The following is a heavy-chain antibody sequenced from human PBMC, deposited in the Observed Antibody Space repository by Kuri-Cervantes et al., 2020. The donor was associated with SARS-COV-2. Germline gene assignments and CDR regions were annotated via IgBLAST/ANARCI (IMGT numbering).Heavy chain of an antibody. D-gene: IGHD3-3*01. Sequence: SETLSLTCTASGGSISSYYWSWIRQPAGKGLEWIGRIYTSGSTNYNPSLKSRVTMSVDTSKNQFSLKLSSVTAADTAVYYCARDPGPHTIFGVVDYYYYMDVWGKGTTVTVS. CDR2: IYTSGST. CDR1: GGSISSYY. CDR3: ARDPGPHTIFGVVDYYYYMDV. J-gene: IGHJ6*03. V-gene: IGHV4-4*07.